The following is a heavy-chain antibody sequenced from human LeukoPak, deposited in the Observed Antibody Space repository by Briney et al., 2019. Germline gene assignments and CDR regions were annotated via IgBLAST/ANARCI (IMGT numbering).Heavy chain of an antibody. D-gene: IGHD2-2*01. CDR1: GFTFSNYA. V-gene: IGHV3-23*01. CDR3: AKDNNFKGYCSSTSCYGYLDY. Sequence: GGSLRLSCAASGFTFSNYAMSWVRQAPGKGLEWVSAISGSSGPTHYADSVKGRFTISRDNSKNTLYLQMNSLRAEDTAVYYCAKDNNFKGYCSSTSCYGYLDYWGQGTLVTVSS. CDR2: ISGSSGPT. J-gene: IGHJ4*02.